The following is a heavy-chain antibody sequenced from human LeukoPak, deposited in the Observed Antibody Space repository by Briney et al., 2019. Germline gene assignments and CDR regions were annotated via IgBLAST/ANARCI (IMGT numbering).Heavy chain of an antibody. CDR2: ISGSGGTT. Sequence: GGSLRLSCAASEFTFSHYAMSWVRQAPGKGLEWVSAISGSGGTTYYADSVKGRFTISRDNSKDTLYLQMNGLRAADTAVYYCAKTPGVMITHIFDYWGQGTLVTISS. CDR3: AKTPGVMITHIFDY. D-gene: IGHD3-16*01. V-gene: IGHV3-23*01. CDR1: EFTFSHYA. J-gene: IGHJ4*02.